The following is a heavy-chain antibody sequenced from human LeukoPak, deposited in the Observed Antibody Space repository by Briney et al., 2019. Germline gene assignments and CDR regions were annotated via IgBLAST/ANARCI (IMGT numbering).Heavy chain of an antibody. CDR2: INTYNGNT. J-gene: IGHJ4*01. V-gene: IGHV1-18*01. CDR3: ARDCDIDY. CDR1: GYTFTNYG. Sequence: ASVKVSCKASGYTFTNYGITWVRQAPGQGLEWMGWINTYNGNTNYAQRLQGRVTMTTDTSTSTAYMELRGLRSEDTAVYYCARDCDIDYWGQGTMVTVSS.